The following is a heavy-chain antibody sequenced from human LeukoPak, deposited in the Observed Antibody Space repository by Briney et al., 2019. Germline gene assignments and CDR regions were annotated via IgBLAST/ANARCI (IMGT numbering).Heavy chain of an antibody. CDR3: ARGISSTSLDL. Sequence: SSQTLSLTCTVSGGSISSGGYDWSWIRQHPGKGLEWIGYIYYSGSTYYNPSLKSRVTISVDTSKNQFSLKLSSVTAADTAVYYCARGISSTSLDLWGRGTLVTVSS. V-gene: IGHV4-31*03. D-gene: IGHD2-2*01. J-gene: IGHJ2*01. CDR2: IYYSGST. CDR1: GGSISSGGYD.